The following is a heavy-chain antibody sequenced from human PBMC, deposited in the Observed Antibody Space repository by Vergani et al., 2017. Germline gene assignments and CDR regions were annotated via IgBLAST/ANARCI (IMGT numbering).Heavy chain of an antibody. Sequence: QVQLQQWGAGLLKPSETLSLTCAVYGGSFSGYYWSWIRKPPGKGLEWMGEINNSGSTNYNPSLKSRVTIAVDTSKNQFSLKLSSVTAAATAVYYCARNPYCGGDCYSDAFDIWGQGTMVTVSS. D-gene: IGHD2-21*02. CDR2: INNSGST. V-gene: IGHV4-34*01. CDR3: ARNPYCGGDCYSDAFDI. J-gene: IGHJ3*02. CDR1: GGSFSGYY.